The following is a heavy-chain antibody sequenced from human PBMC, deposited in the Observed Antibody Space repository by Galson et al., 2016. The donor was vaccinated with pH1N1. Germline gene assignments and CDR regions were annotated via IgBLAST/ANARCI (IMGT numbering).Heavy chain of an antibody. J-gene: IGHJ3*02. V-gene: IGHV3-23*01. CDR2: ISGSGSVT. Sequence: SLRLSCAASGFTFDDYAMHWVRQAPGKGVDWISSISGSGSVTRYADSVQGRFTISKDTSKNTVYLQMHSLRAEDTGLYYCAKGGYGDYGLDVFDIWGQGIMVTVSS. CDR3: AKGGYGDYGLDVFDI. D-gene: IGHD4-17*01. CDR1: GFTFDDYA.